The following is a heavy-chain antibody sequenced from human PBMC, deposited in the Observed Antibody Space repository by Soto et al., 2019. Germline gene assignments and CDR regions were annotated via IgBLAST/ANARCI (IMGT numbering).Heavy chain of an antibody. CDR2: IHTSGSN. Sequence: PXETLSLTCTVSGASIDTYYWTWIRQPAGKGLEWIGLIHTSGSNYYNPSLESRVTMSEDTSKNHVSLKLTSVTAADTAVYYCVGVGHGRGFDFWGQGTQVTVSS. V-gene: IGHV4-4*07. J-gene: IGHJ4*02. CDR3: VGVGHGRGFDF. CDR1: GASIDTYY. D-gene: IGHD2-15*01.